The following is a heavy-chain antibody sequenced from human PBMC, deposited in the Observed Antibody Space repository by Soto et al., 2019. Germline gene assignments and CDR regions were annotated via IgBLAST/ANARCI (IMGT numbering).Heavy chain of an antibody. CDR3: AKLITGTTSY. J-gene: IGHJ4*02. CDR2: IGSSGTTT. V-gene: IGHV3-23*01. CDR1: GFTFSAFG. D-gene: IGHD1-7*01. Sequence: EVQLLESGGGLVQPGGSLRLSCAASGFTFSAFGMTWVRQAPGKGLEWVSSIGSSGTTTYYADSVKGRFTIPRDNSKNTLFLQTNSLRVEDTAVYYCAKLITGTTSYWGQGTLVTVSS.